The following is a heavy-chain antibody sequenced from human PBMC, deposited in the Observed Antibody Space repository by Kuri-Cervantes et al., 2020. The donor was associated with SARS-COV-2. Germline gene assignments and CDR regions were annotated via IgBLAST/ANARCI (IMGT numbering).Heavy chain of an antibody. CDR3: AKDIGSGGSYYPDY. CDR2: IKQDGSEK. CDR1: GFTFSSYW. J-gene: IGHJ4*02. D-gene: IGHD1-26*01. V-gene: IGHV3-7*03. Sequence: GESLKISCAASGFTFSSYWMSWVRQAPGKGLEWVANIKQDGSEKYYVDSVKGRFTISRDNAKNSLYLQMNSLRTEDTALYYCAKDIGSGGSYYPDYWGQGTLVTVSS.